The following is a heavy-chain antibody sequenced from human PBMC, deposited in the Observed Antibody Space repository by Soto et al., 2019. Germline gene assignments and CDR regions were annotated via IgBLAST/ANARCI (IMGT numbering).Heavy chain of an antibody. CDR1: GGSFSGYY. D-gene: IGHD3-9*01. CDR3: ARHLTAAGGRGKGLRSFDWFPTTFDY. V-gene: IGHV4-34*01. CDR2: INHSGST. Sequence: SSETLSLTCAVYGGSFSGYYWSWIRQPPGKGLEWIGEINHSGSTNYNPSLKSRVAISVDTSKSQFSLNLSSVTAADTAVYYCARHLTAAGGRGKGLRSFDWFPTTFDYWGQGTLVTVS. J-gene: IGHJ4*02.